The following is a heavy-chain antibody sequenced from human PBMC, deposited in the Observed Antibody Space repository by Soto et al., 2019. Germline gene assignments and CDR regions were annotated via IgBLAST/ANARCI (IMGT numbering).Heavy chain of an antibody. Sequence: GGSLRLSCAASGFTFSSYGMHWVRQAPGKGLEWVAVIWYDGSNKYYADSVKGRFTISRDNSKNTLYLQMNSLRAEDTAVYYCARDFLPGMAAAGTYGMDVCGQGTTVTVSS. V-gene: IGHV3-33*01. D-gene: IGHD6-13*01. J-gene: IGHJ6*02. CDR2: IWYDGSNK. CDR3: ARDFLPGMAAAGTYGMDV. CDR1: GFTFSSYG.